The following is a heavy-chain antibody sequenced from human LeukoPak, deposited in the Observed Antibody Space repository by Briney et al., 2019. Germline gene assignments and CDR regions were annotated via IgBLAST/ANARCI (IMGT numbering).Heavy chain of an antibody. CDR1: GFTFSSYS. D-gene: IGHD2-15*01. CDR3: ARDRCSGGSCYLGWFDP. Sequence: GGSLRLSCATSGFTFSSYSMNWVRQAPGKGLEWVSSISSSSSYIYYADSVKGRFTISRDNAKNSLYLQMNSLRAEDTAVYYCARDRCSGGSCYLGWFDPWGQGTLVTVSS. V-gene: IGHV3-21*01. J-gene: IGHJ5*02. CDR2: ISSSSSYI.